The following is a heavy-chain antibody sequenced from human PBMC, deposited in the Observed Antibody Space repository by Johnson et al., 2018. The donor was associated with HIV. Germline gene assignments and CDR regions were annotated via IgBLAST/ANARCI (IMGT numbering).Heavy chain of an antibody. V-gene: IGHV3-11*04. CDR3: ARGKWGVGPNAFDI. J-gene: IGHJ3*02. CDR2: ISSGGGSI. Sequence: QVQLVESGGYLVKPGGSLRLSCTVSGFTFSDYYMSWIRQAPGKGLEWVSYISSGGGSINYADSVKGRFTISRDNAKNSLFLEVDSLRVEDTAVYYCARGKWGVGPNAFDIWGLGTMVTVSS. CDR1: GFTFSDYY. D-gene: IGHD1-26*01.